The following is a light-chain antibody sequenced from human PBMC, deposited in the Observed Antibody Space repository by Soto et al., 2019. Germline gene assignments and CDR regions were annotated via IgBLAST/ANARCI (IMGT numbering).Light chain of an antibody. CDR1: NLGSKT. V-gene: IGLV3-21*02. CDR2: DDT. CDR3: QVWESSTEHYV. J-gene: IGLJ1*01. Sequence: SYELTQPPSVSVAPGQTARITCEGDNLGSKTVHWYQQKPGQAPVLVVYDDTDRPSEIPERLYGSHSGDTATLTIDRVEPGDEADYYCQVWESSTEHYVFATGTKLTVL.